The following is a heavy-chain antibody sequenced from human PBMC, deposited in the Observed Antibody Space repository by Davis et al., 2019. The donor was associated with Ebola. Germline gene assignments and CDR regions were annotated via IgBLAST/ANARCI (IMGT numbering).Heavy chain of an antibody. CDR3: ARAPRSGSPFDY. V-gene: IGHV4-38-2*02. Sequence: PSETLSLTCTVSGYSISSGYYWGWIRQPPGKGLEWIGSIYHSGSTYYNPSLKSRVTISVDRSKNQFSLKLSSVTAADTAVYYCARAPRSGSPFDYWGQGTLVTVSS. D-gene: IGHD3-3*01. CDR1: GYSISSGYY. J-gene: IGHJ4*02. CDR2: IYHSGST.